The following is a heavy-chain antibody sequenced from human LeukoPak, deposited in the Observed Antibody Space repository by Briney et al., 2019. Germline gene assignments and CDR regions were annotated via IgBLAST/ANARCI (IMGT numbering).Heavy chain of an antibody. D-gene: IGHD2-2*02. CDR2: IYHSGST. CDR3: ARGRGYCSSTSCYTGPYYYYCYGMDV. CDR1: GGSISSGGYS. J-gene: IGHJ6*02. Sequence: SQTLSLTCAVSGGSISSGGYSWSWIRQPPGKGLEWIGYIYHSGSTYYNPSLKSRVTISVDRSKNQFSLKLSSVTAADTAVYYCARGRGYCSSTSCYTGPYYYYCYGMDVWGQGTTVTVSS. V-gene: IGHV4-30-2*01.